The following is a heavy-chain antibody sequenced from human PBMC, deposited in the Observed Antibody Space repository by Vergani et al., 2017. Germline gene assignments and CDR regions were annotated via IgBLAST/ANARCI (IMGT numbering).Heavy chain of an antibody. CDR1: GFSLSTSGMC. CDR3: ARILTDTAMATYXFDY. CDR2: IDWDDDK. J-gene: IGHJ4*02. V-gene: IGHV2-70*20. D-gene: IGHD5-18*01. Sequence: QVTLRESGPALVKPTQTLTLTCTFSGFSLSTSGMCVSWVRQPPGKALEWLALIDWDDDKYYSTSLKTRLTISKDTSKNQVVLTMTNMDPVDTATYYCARILTDTAMATYXFDYWGQGTLVTVSS.